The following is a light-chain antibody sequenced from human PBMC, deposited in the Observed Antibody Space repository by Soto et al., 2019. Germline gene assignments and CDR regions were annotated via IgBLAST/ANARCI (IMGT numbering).Light chain of an antibody. J-gene: IGLJ3*02. CDR2: SND. Sequence: QSGLTQPPSASGTPGQRVTISCSGSSSNIGTNAVNWCQQLPGTAPRLLIYSNDQRPSGVPDRFSGSKSGTSASLGISGLQSEDEADYFCAVWDDSLNGWVFGGGTKVTV. V-gene: IGLV1-44*01. CDR1: SSNIGTNA. CDR3: AVWDDSLNGWV.